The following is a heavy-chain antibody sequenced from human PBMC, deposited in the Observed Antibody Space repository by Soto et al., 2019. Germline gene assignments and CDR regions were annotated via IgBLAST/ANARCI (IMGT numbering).Heavy chain of an antibody. Sequence: XSVKVSCKTSGYPFTDYFIHWVRQAPGQGLEWMGIISLYHHSTSYAQKFQGRLTVTADTSTTTVYMDLSRLTSEDSAVYWCARELYSCGGDCPYYMDYWGQGTLVTVSS. J-gene: IGHJ4*02. CDR3: ARELYSCGGDCPYYMDY. D-gene: IGHD2-21*02. CDR2: ISLYHHST. V-gene: IGHV1-46*01. CDR1: GYPFTDYF.